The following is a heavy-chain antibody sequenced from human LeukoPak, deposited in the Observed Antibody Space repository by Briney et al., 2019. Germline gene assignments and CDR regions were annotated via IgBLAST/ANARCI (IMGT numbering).Heavy chain of an antibody. CDR3: AREGRVGAIVSFFN. CDR2: IYTSRST. J-gene: IGHJ4*02. V-gene: IGHV4-4*07. CDR1: GGSISSYY. D-gene: IGHD1-26*01. Sequence: PSETLSLTCTVSGGSISSYYWSWIRQPAGKGLEWIGRIYTSRSTNYNPSLKSRVTMSVDTSKNQFSLKLSSVTAADTAVYYCAREGRVGAIVSFFNWGQGTLVTVSS.